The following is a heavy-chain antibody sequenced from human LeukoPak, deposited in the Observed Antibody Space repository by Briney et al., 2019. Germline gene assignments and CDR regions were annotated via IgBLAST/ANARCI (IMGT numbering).Heavy chain of an antibody. CDR3: AKRNTMVRGGPCFDY. Sequence: GSLRLSCAASGFRFSSYAMNWVRPAPGKGLEWVSIIFGNGDTTYYSDSVKGRFTVSRDNSKDTLYLQMNDLRPDDTAIYYCAKRNTMVRGGPCFDYWGQGLLVTVSS. D-gene: IGHD3-10*01. CDR1: GFRFSSYA. V-gene: IGHV3-23*01. CDR2: IFGNGDTT. J-gene: IGHJ4*02.